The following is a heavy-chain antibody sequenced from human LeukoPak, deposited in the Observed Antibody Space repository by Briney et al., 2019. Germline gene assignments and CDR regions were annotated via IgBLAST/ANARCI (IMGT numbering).Heavy chain of an antibody. J-gene: IGHJ4*02. CDR2: IIPIFGTA. CDR3: ARCAHYYDSSGDIKYYFDY. V-gene: IGHV1-69*05. D-gene: IGHD3-22*01. Sequence: SVKVSCKASGGTFSSYAISWVRQAPGQGLEWMERIIPIFGTANYAQKFQGRVTITTDESTSTAYMELSSLRSEDTAVYYCARCAHYYDSSGDIKYYFDYWGQGTLVTVSS. CDR1: GGTFSSYA.